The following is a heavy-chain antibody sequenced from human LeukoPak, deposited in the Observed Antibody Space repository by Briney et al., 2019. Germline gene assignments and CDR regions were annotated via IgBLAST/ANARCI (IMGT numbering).Heavy chain of an antibody. Sequence: GASVKVSCKASGYTFTSYGISWVRQAPGQGLEWVGWISAYNGNTNYAQKLQGRVTMTTDTSTSTAYMELRSLRSDDTAVYYCARVRYGAPEYYFDYWGQGTLVTVSS. CDR2: ISAYNGNT. CDR3: ARVRYGAPEYYFDY. V-gene: IGHV1-18*01. CDR1: GYTFTSYG. J-gene: IGHJ4*02. D-gene: IGHD4-17*01.